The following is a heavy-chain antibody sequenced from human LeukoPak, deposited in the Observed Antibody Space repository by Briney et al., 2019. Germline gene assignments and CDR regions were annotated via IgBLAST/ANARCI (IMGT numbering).Heavy chain of an antibody. CDR2: IYDSGST. CDR3: ARGGVLKSVDY. J-gene: IGHJ4*02. V-gene: IGHV4-59*11. CDR1: GGYLGSHY. D-gene: IGHD3-16*01. Sequence: PSETLSLTCTVSGGYLGSHYWTWIRQPPRKGLEWIGYIYDSGSTYYHPSLKSRVTISVDTSKNQFSLRLSSATAADTAVYYCARGGVLKSVDYWGQGTLVTVSS.